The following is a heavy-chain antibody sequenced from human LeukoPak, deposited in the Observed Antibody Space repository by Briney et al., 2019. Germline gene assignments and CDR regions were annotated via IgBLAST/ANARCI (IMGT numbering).Heavy chain of an antibody. D-gene: IGHD6-25*01. CDR2: FDPEDGET. CDR1: GYTLTELS. CDR3: VRFAAGPDPYYP. J-gene: IGHJ5*02. Sequence: GASVKVSCKVSGYTLTELSMHWVRQAPGKGLEWMGGFDPEDGETIYAQNFQGRVTMTEGTSTDTAYMELNNLTSEDTAVYYCVRFAAGPDPYYPWGQGTLVTVSS. V-gene: IGHV1-24*01.